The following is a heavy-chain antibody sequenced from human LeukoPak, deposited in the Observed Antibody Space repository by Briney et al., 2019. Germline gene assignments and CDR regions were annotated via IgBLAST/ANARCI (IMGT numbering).Heavy chain of an antibody. CDR3: ARDYGDYVGDFDY. D-gene: IGHD4-17*01. V-gene: IGHV3-21*01. J-gene: IGHJ4*02. CDR1: GFTFSAYW. CDR2: ISSSSSYI. Sequence: KAGGSLRLSCAASGFTFSAYWMHWVRQAPGKGLEWVSSISSSSSYIYYADSVKGRFTISRDNAKNSLYLQMNSLRAEDTAVYYCARDYGDYVGDFDYCGQGTLVTVSS.